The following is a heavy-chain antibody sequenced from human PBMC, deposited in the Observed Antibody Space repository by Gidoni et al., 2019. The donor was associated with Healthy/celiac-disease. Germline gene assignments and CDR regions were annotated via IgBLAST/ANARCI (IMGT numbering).Heavy chain of an antibody. CDR3: ARRGPLYYDFWSGYYTPGYYYGMDV. CDR2: MNPNSGNT. Sequence: QVQLVQSLAAVTKPGASVKVSCKASGYIFTSYDLNRVRPATGQGLEWMGWMNPNSGNTGYAQKFQGRVTMTRNTSISTAYMELSSLRSEDTAVYYCARRGPLYYDFWSGYYTPGYYYGMDVWGQGTTVTVSS. CDR1: GYIFTSYD. J-gene: IGHJ6*02. V-gene: IGHV1-8*01. D-gene: IGHD3-3*01.